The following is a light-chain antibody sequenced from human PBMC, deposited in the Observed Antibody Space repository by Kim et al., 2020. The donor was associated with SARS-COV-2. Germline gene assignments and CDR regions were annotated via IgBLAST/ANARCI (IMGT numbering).Light chain of an antibody. Sequence: QAGLTRPPSVSKNLRQTVTLTCTGNNNNVGNQGAAWLQQHRGHPPKLLSYRNNSRPSGISERLSASRSGSTASLTITGLQPEDEADYYCSAWDTSLSAWLFGGGTQLTVL. CDR1: NNNVGNQG. J-gene: IGLJ3*02. CDR2: RNN. V-gene: IGLV10-54*01. CDR3: SAWDTSLSAWL.